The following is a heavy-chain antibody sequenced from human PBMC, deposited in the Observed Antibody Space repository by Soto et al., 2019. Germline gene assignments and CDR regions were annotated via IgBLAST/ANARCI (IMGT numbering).Heavy chain of an antibody. J-gene: IGHJ6*02. V-gene: IGHV1-2*04. CDR2: INPNSGGT. D-gene: IGHD3-22*01. Sequence: ASVKVSCKASGYTFTGYYMHWVRQAPGQGLEWMGWINPNSGGTNYAQKFQGWVTMTRDTSISTAYMELSRLRSDDTAVYYCATTGRSSGLYYYYGMDVWGQGTTVTVSS. CDR1: GYTFTGYY. CDR3: ATTGRSSGLYYYYGMDV.